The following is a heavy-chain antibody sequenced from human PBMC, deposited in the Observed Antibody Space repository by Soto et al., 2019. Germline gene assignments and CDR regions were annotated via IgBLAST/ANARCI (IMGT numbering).Heavy chain of an antibody. CDR2: ISWNSGSI. D-gene: IGHD6-19*01. CDR3: AKDRGLVLSFYFDY. J-gene: IGHJ4*02. CDR1: GFTFDDYA. V-gene: IGHV3-9*01. Sequence: EVQLVESGGGLVQPGRSLRLSCAASGFTFDDYAMHWVRQAPGKGLEWVSGISWNSGSIGYADSVKGRFTISRDNAKNNLYLQMNSLRAEDTALYYCAKDRGLVLSFYFDYWGQGTLVTVSS.